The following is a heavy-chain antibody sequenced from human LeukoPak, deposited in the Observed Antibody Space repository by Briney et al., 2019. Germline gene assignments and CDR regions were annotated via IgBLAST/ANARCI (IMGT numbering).Heavy chain of an antibody. CDR1: GFTFSSYA. CDR2: ISGSGGGT. D-gene: IGHD1-1*01. Sequence: GGSLRLSCAASGFTFSSYAMSWVRQAPGKGLEWVSAISGSGGGTYYADSVKGRFTISRDNSKNTLYVQMNRLRAKATAVYYCAKDGGTTRTGDPYWYFDLWGRGTLVTVSS. CDR3: AKDGGTTRTGDPYWYFDL. J-gene: IGHJ2*01. V-gene: IGHV3-23*01.